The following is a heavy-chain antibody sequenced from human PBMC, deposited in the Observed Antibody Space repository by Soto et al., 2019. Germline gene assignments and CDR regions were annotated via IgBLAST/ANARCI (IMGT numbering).Heavy chain of an antibody. D-gene: IGHD3-22*01. V-gene: IGHV4-30-4*01. CDR2: IYYSGST. Sequence: NPSETLSLTCTVSGGSISSGDYYWSWIRQPPGKGLEWIGYIYYSGSTYYNPSLKSRVTISVDTSKNQFSLKLSSVTAADTAVYYCASYTYYYDNRGRLNNWFDPWGQGTLVTVSS. CDR1: GGSISSGDYY. CDR3: ASYTYYYDNRGRLNNWFDP. J-gene: IGHJ5*02.